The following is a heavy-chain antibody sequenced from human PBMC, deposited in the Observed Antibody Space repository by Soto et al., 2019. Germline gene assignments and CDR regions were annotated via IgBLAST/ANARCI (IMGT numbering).Heavy chain of an antibody. J-gene: IGHJ4*02. CDR1: GYSLSSYW. CDR2: IYPGDSDT. Sequence: VESLKISCKGSGYSLSSYWIGWVRQMPGKGLEWMGIIYPGDSDTRYSPSFQGQVTISADKSISTAYLQWSSLKASDTAIYYCARGDILTGYYHDYWGQGTLVTVSS. V-gene: IGHV5-51*01. D-gene: IGHD3-9*01. CDR3: ARGDILTGYYHDY.